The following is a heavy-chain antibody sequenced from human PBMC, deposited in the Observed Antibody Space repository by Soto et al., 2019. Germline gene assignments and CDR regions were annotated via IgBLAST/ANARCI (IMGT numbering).Heavy chain of an antibody. J-gene: IGHJ1*01. CDR3: VKDDGGYPSTAPH. Sequence: EVQLLASGGGLVQPGGSLRLSCAASGITISNYPMSWVRQAPGKGLDWVSGISGSGARTYYADSAKGRFTISKDISKNSLSLQLDNLGVEDTAVYFCVKDDGGYPSTAPHWGQGTLVTVSS. CDR1: GITISNYP. V-gene: IGHV3-23*01. CDR2: ISGSGART. D-gene: IGHD3-22*01.